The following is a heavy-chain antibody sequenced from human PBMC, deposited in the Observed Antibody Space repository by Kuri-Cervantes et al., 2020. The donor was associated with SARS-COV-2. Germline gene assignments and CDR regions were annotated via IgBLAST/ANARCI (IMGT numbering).Heavy chain of an antibody. CDR3: ARFIVATIAPGEYYYYGMDV. D-gene: IGHD5-12*01. J-gene: IGHJ6*02. CDR1: GGSISSGDYY. V-gene: IGHV4-30-4*01. Sequence: LRLSCTVSGGSISSGDYYWSWIRQPPGKGLEWIGYIYYSGSTYYNPSLKSRVTISVDTSKNQFSLKLSSVTAADTAVYYCARFIVATIAPGEYYYYGMDVWGQGTTVTVSS. CDR2: IYYSGST.